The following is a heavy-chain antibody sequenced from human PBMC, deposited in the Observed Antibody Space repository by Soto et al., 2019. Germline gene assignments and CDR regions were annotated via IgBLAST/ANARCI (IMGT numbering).Heavy chain of an antibody. Sequence: QVQLVESGGGVVQPGRSLRLSCAASGFTFSSCDIHWVRQAPGKGLEWVTVISYDGSNKYYADSVKGRFTISRDNSKNTLYLQMNSLRAEDTAVYYCAKEWGRAYLGVWGQGTTVTVSS. CDR2: ISYDGSNK. CDR1: GFTFSSCD. D-gene: IGHD3-16*01. J-gene: IGHJ6*02. CDR3: AKEWGRAYLGV. V-gene: IGHV3-30*18.